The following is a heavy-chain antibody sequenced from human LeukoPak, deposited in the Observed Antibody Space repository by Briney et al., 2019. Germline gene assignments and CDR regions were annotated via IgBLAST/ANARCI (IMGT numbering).Heavy chain of an antibody. CDR2: INPNSGGT. Sequence: ASVKVSCKASGYTFTGYYMHWVRQAPGQGLEWMGWINPNSGGTNYAQKFQGRVTMTRDTSISTAYMELSRLRSDDTAVYYCATGLRYFDWLPPQIDYWGQGTLVTVSS. CDR1: GYTFTGYY. V-gene: IGHV1-2*02. CDR3: ATGLRYFDWLPPQIDY. J-gene: IGHJ4*02. D-gene: IGHD3-9*01.